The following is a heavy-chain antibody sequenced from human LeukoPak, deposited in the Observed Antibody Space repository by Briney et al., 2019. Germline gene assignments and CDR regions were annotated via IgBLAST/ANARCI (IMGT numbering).Heavy chain of an antibody. CDR2: IYYSGST. D-gene: IGHD1-26*01. CDR3: ARDRRGSYPSYYYYMDV. V-gene: IGHV4-39*07. Sequence: SETLSLTCTVSGGSISSSSYYWGWIRQPPGKGLEWIGSIYYSGSTNYNPSLKSRVTMSVDTSKNQFSLKLSSVTAADTAVYYCARDRRGSYPSYYYYMDVWGKGTTVTVSS. CDR1: GGSISSSSYY. J-gene: IGHJ6*03.